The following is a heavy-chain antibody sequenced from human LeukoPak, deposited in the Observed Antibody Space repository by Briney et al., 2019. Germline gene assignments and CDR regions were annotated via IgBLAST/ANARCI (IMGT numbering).Heavy chain of an antibody. D-gene: IGHD3-10*01. J-gene: IGHJ6*03. Sequence: NPGGSLRLSCAASGFTFSSYSMNWVRQAPGKGLEWVGRIKSKTDGGTTDYAAPVKGRFTISRDDSKNTLYLQMNSLKTEDTAVYYCMGSGSPPQTPDYYYYYYMDVWGKGTTVTISS. CDR3: MGSGSPPQTPDYYYYYYMDV. V-gene: IGHV3-15*01. CDR1: GFTFSSYS. CDR2: IKSKTDGGTT.